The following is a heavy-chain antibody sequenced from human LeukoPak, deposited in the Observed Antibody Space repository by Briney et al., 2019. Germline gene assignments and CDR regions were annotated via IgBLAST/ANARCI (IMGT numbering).Heavy chain of an antibody. J-gene: IGHJ4*02. CDR2: TSYDGSKE. CDR3: ARSYYYGTGSFYSHFDY. D-gene: IGHD3-10*01. V-gene: IGHV3-30-3*01. CDR1: GFTFRSYA. Sequence: GRSLGLSCAASGFTFRSYAMHWVRQTPGKGLEWVATTSYDGSKEYYADSVKGRFIISRDNPQSTLYLQMNTLSADHAAVYYCARSYYYGTGSFYSHFDYWGRGSLDSVSS.